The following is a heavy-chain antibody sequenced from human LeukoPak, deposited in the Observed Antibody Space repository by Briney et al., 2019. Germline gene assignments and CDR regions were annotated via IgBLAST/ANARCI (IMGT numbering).Heavy chain of an antibody. V-gene: IGHV3-23*01. CDR2: IIGGGGST. Sequence: GGSLRLSCAASGFPFSSHGMSWVRQAPGKGLEWVSGIIGGGGSTYYADSVKGRFTISGENSRNTLFLQMNSLRAEDTAVYYCAHGAMYQLDYWGQGTLVTVSS. CDR1: GFPFSSHG. J-gene: IGHJ4*02. D-gene: IGHD2-2*01. CDR3: AHGAMYQLDY.